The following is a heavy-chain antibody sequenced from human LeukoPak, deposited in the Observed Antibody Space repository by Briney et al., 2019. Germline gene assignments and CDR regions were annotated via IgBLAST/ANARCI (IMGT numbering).Heavy chain of an antibody. CDR2: ISYGGSNK. V-gene: IGHV3-30*18. J-gene: IGHJ1*01. Sequence: PGGSLRLSCAASGFTFSSYGMHWVRQAPGKGLEWVAVISYGGSNKYYADSVKGRFTISRDNSKKTLYLQVNSLRAEDTAVYYCAKEGGYPNRYFHHWGQGTLVTVSS. CDR1: GFTFSSYG. D-gene: IGHD3-22*01. CDR3: AKEGGYPNRYFHH.